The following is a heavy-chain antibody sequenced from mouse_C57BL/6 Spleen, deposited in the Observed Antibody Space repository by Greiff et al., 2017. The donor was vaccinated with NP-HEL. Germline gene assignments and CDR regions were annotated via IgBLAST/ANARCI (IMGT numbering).Heavy chain of an antibody. D-gene: IGHD1-1*01. CDR1: GYSITSGYY. CDR3: ARGYYYGSSYGY. Sequence: EVQLQESGPGLVKPSQSLSLTCSVTGYSITSGYYWNWIRQFPGNKLEWMGYISYDGSNNYNPSLKNRISITRDTSKNQFFLKLNSVTTEDTATYYCARGYYYGSSYGYWGQGTTLTVSS. CDR2: ISYDGSN. J-gene: IGHJ2*01. V-gene: IGHV3-6*01.